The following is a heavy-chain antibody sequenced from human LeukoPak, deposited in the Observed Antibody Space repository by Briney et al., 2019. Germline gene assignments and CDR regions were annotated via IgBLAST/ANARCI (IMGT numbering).Heavy chain of an antibody. V-gene: IGHV3-15*01. CDR1: GFTFSNAW. J-gene: IGHJ4*02. D-gene: IGHD3-22*01. CDR3: TRVNYYDSSGYYQTIYYFDY. Sequence: GGSLRLSCAASGFTFSNAWMSWVRQAPGKGLEWVGRIKSKTDGGTTDYAAPVKGRFTISRDDSKSIAYLQMNSLKTEDTAVYYCTRVNYYDSSGYYQTIYYFDYWGQGTLVTVSS. CDR2: IKSKTDGGTT.